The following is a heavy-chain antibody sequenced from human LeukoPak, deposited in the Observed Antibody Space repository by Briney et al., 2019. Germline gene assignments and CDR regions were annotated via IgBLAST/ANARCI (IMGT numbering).Heavy chain of an antibody. J-gene: IGHJ4*02. CDR3: ARENCGGGYCYDPYYFDY. V-gene: IGHV3-66*01. D-gene: IGHD2-15*01. Sequence: GGSLTLSCPASGFSVSSNYLSWVRQAPAKGLEWVSVLYGTGKTYYVDSVNGRFTISRDNSKHALYLQMNSLRAEDRSVYYCARENCGGGYCYDPYYFDYWGQGTLVTGSS. CDR1: GFSVSSNY. CDR2: LYGTGKT.